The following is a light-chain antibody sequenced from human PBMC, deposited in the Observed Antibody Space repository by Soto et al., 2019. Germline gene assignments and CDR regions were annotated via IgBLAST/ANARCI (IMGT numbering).Light chain of an antibody. Sequence: IHITQSPSSLSASLGDRVTITLRASQSTSSYLNWYQQKPGKAPKVLIWDASSLQRGVPSRFSGSGSGTEFTLTISSLQTDDFATYYCRQYNNYATWTFGQGTKVDIK. CDR3: RQYNNYATWT. CDR2: DAS. V-gene: IGKV1D-13*01. CDR1: QSTSSY. J-gene: IGKJ1*01.